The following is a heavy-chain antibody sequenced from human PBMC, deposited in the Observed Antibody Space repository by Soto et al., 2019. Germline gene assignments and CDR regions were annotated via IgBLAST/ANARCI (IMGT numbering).Heavy chain of an antibody. V-gene: IGHV3-23*01. J-gene: IGHJ4*02. CDR1: GFTFNNYA. Sequence: EVQVLDSGGGLVQPGGSLRLSCAASGFTFNNYAMNWVRQAPGKGLEWVATISATGGSTYYADSVKGRFTISRDNSKNTLYSQMNGLRVEDTAVYYCAKDRLAGNFDYWGQGTHVTVSS. CDR3: AKDRLAGNFDY. CDR2: ISATGGST.